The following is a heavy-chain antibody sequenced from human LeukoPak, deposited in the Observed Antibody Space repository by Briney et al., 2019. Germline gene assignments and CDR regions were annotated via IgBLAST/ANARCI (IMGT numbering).Heavy chain of an antibody. CDR3: EREVGIATTRHAFDI. D-gene: IGHD1-1*01. CDR2: FYHSGNP. J-gene: IGHJ3*02. V-gene: IGHV4-38-2*02. Sequence: PSESLSLTCAVSGFSISSGYYWGWIRQPPGKGLGGIGSFYHSGNPYYNPSLKSRVTISVDTSKNHLSLKLSSVTAADTAVYYCEREVGIATTRHAFDIWGQGTMVTVSS. CDR1: GFSISSGYY.